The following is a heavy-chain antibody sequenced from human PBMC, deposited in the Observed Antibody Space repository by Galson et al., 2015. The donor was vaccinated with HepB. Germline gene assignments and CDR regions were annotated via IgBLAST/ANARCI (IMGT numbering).Heavy chain of an antibody. D-gene: IGHD2-15*01. CDR2: INAGNGNT. J-gene: IGHJ3*02. CDR1: GYTFTSYA. V-gene: IGHV1-3*01. Sequence: SVKVSCKASGYTFTSYAMHWVRQAPGQRLEWMGWINAGNGNTKYSQKLQGRVTMTTDTSTSTAYMELRSLRSDDTAVYYCARGGAYCSGGSCFSSGWYWWRGDAFDIWGQGTMVTVSS. CDR3: ARGGAYCSGGSCFSSGWYWWRGDAFDI.